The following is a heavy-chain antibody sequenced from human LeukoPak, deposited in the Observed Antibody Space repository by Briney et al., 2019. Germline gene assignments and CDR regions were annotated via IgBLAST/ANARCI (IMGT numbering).Heavy chain of an antibody. Sequence: GGSLRLSCAASGFTFDDYAMHWVRQAPGKGLEWVSGISRNSGSIGYADSVKGRFTISRDNAKNSLYLQMNSLRAEDTALYYCAKGGAAVDYWGQGTLVAVSS. J-gene: IGHJ4*02. CDR1: GFTFDDYA. D-gene: IGHD6-13*01. CDR3: AKGGAAVDY. CDR2: ISRNSGSI. V-gene: IGHV3-9*01.